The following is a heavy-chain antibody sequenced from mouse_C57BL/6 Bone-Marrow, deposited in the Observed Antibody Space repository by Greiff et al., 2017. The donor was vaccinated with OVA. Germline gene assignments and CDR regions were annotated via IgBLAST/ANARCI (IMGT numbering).Heavy chain of an antibody. CDR1: GYTFTSYG. D-gene: IGHD1-1*01. V-gene: IGHV1-81*01. CDR3: ARSHYYGSSYGRYAMDY. Sequence: QVQLQQSGAELARPGASVKLSCKASGYTFTSYGISWVKQRTGQGLEWIGEIYPRSGNTYYNEKFKGKATLTADKSSSTAYMELRSLTSEDSAVYFCARSHYYGSSYGRYAMDYWGQGTSVTVSS. J-gene: IGHJ4*01. CDR2: IYPRSGNT.